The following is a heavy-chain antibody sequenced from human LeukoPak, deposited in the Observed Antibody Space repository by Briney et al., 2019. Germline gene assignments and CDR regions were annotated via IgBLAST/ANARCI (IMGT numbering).Heavy chain of an antibody. V-gene: IGHV4-59*01. J-gene: IGHJ4*02. CDR1: GGSISSYY. CDR2: IYYSGST. CDR3: ARDSLGGFSQFDY. D-gene: IGHD2-15*01. Sequence: SETLSLTCTVSGGSISSYYWSWIRQPPGKGLEWIGYIYYSGSTNYNPSLKSRVTISVDTSKNQFSPKLSSVTAADTAVYYCARDSLGGFSQFDYWAREPWSPSPQ.